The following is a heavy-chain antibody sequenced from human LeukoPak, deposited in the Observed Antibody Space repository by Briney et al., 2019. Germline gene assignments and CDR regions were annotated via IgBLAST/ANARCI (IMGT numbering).Heavy chain of an antibody. CDR1: VGSISSYY. V-gene: IGHV4-4*07. CDR3: ARDTGYDPLWFDP. J-gene: IGHJ5*02. CDR2: IYTSGST. Sequence: SETLSLTCTVSVGSISSYYWSWIRQHAGKGLECIGRIYTSGSTNYNPSLKSRVTMSVDTSKNQFSLKLSSVTAADTAVYYCARDTGYDPLWFDPWGQGTLVTVSS. D-gene: IGHD5-12*01.